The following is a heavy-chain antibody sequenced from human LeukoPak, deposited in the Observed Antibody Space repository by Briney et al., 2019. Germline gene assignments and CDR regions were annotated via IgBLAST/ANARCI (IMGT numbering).Heavy chain of an antibody. J-gene: IGHJ3*02. CDR3: ARDRGARDAFDI. D-gene: IGHD1-26*01. CDR1: GGSISSYY. V-gene: IGHV4-59*12. Sequence: SETLSLTCTVSGGSISSYYWSWIRQPPGKGLEWIGYIYYSGSTNYKPSLKSRVTISVDTSKNQFSLKLSSVTAADTAVYYCARDRGARDAFDIWGQGTMVTVSS. CDR2: IYYSGST.